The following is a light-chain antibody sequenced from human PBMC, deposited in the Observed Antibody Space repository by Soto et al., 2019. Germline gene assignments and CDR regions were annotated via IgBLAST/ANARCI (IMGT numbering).Light chain of an antibody. V-gene: IGLV2-14*01. CDR3: SSSTSSDTLL. Sequence: QSVLTQPASVSGSPGQSITIYCTGTSSDVGGYNYVSWYQQHPGKAPKLMIYEVSNRPSGVSNRFSGSKSGNTASLTISGLQAEDEADYYCSSSTSSDTLLFGGGTKVTVL. J-gene: IGLJ2*01. CDR1: SSDVGGYNY. CDR2: EVS.